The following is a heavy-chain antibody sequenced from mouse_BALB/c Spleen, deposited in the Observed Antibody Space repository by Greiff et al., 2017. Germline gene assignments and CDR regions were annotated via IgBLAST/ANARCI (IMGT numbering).Heavy chain of an antibody. CDR2: IDPANGNT. Sequence: DVQLQESGAELVKPGASVKLSCTASGFNIKDTYMHWVKQRPEQGLEWIGRIDPANGNTKYDPKFQGKATITADTSSNTAYLQLSSLTSEDTAVYYCASELGYAMDYWGQGTSVTVSS. D-gene: IGHD4-1*01. CDR3: ASELGYAMDY. CDR1: GFNIKDTY. J-gene: IGHJ4*01. V-gene: IGHV14-3*02.